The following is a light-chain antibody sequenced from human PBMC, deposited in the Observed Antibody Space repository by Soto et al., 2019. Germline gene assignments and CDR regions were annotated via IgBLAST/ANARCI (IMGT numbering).Light chain of an antibody. CDR2: WAS. V-gene: IGKV4-1*01. Sequence: DIVMTQSPDSLAVSLGERATINCMSSQSVLYSSNSKNYLAWYQQKPGQPPKLLIYWASTRESGVPARFSGSGSGPEFALTINGWRAEDGAVYYCEHYYRLPYTFGMGTKLEI. J-gene: IGKJ2*01. CDR1: QSVLYSSNSKNY. CDR3: EHYYRLPYT.